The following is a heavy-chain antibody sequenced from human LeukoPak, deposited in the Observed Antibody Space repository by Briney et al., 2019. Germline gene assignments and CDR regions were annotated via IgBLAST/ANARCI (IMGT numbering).Heavy chain of an antibody. Sequence: ASVKVSCKASGYTFTGYYMHWVRQAPGQGLEWMGRINPNSGGTNYAQKFQGRVTMTRDTSISTAYMELSRLRSDDTAVYYCERGYYDFWSGYYTNFDYWGQGTLVTVSS. J-gene: IGHJ4*02. CDR2: INPNSGGT. CDR1: GYTFTGYY. D-gene: IGHD3-3*01. V-gene: IGHV1-2*06. CDR3: ERGYYDFWSGYYTNFDY.